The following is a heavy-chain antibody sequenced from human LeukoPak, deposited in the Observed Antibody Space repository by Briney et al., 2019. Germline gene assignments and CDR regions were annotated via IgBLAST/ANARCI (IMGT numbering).Heavy chain of an antibody. CDR1: GFTFSIYD. Sequence: PGGSLRLSCAASGFTFSIYDMSWVRQAPGKGLEWVSSLTSDGGSTEYADSVKGRFTISRDNSKNTLYLQMNSLRAEDTALYFCAKSLVRWAFDYWGRGALVSVSS. CDR3: AKSLVRWAFDY. CDR2: LTSDGGST. V-gene: IGHV3-23*01. D-gene: IGHD4-23*01. J-gene: IGHJ4*01.